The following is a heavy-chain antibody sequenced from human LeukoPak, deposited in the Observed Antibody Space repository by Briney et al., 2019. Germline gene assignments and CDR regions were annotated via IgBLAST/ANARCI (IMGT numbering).Heavy chain of an antibody. CDR3: ARSYDYVWGSYPDY. D-gene: IGHD3-16*02. V-gene: IGHV4-61*02. CDR1: GGSISSGSYY. CDR2: IYTSGST. Sequence: SETLSLTCTVSGGSISSGSYYWSWIRQPAGKGLEWIGRIYTSGSTNYNPSLKSRVTISVDTSKNQFSLKLSSVTAADTAVYYCARSYDYVWGSYPDYWGQGTLVTVSS. J-gene: IGHJ4*02.